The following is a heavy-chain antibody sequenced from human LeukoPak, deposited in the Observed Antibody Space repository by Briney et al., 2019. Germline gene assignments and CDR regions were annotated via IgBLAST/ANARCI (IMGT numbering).Heavy chain of an antibody. Sequence: AGGSLRLSCAASRFTFSSYAMNWVRQAPGKGLEWVSYISSSSSTIYYADSVKGRFTISRDNAKNSLYLQMNSLRDEDTAVYYCARGGGVTTSGGFDIWGQGTMVTVSS. D-gene: IGHD4-17*01. CDR3: ARGGGVTTSGGFDI. CDR1: RFTFSSYA. J-gene: IGHJ3*02. CDR2: ISSSSSTI. V-gene: IGHV3-48*02.